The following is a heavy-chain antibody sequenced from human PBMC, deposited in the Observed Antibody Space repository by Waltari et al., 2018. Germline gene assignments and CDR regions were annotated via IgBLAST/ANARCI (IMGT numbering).Heavy chain of an antibody. CDR3: ARWSTVVSFWYFDI. V-gene: IGHV4-59*01. CDR1: RGSISPYY. J-gene: IGHJ2*01. Sequence: QVQLQESGPGLVRPSETLSLTCTVSRGSISPYYWSWIRQSPGKGLEWIGDIHHTGTVNYNPSLKSRATITLETTHNQFSLRLNSLTDADTAIYYCARWSTVVSFWYFDIWGRGTRVSVSS. CDR2: IHHTGTV. D-gene: IGHD2-8*02.